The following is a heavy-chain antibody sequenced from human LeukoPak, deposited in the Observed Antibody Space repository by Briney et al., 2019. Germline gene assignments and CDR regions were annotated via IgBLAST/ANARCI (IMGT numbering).Heavy chain of an antibody. Sequence: PGGSLRLSCAASGFTFSGSAMHWVRQASGKGLEWVGRIRSKANSYATAYAASVKGRFTISRDDSKNTAYLQMNSLKTEDTAVYYCTREYDFWSGYRYYYHYYYMDVGGKGTTVTVSS. J-gene: IGHJ6*03. CDR2: IRSKANSYAT. CDR1: GFTFSGSA. CDR3: TREYDFWSGYRYYYHYYYMDV. V-gene: IGHV3-73*01. D-gene: IGHD3-3*01.